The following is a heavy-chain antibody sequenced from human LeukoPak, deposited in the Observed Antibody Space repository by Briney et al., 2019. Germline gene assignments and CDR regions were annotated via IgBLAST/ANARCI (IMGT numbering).Heavy chain of an antibody. D-gene: IGHD1-26*01. CDR2: ISGSGGST. CDR1: GFTFSSYA. J-gene: IGHJ4*02. CDR3: AYQVGATTFDY. Sequence: GGSLRLSCAASGFTFSSYAMSWVRQAPGKGLGWVSAISGSGGSTYYADSVKGRFTISRDNSKNTLYLQMNSLGAEDTAVYYCAYQVGATTFDYWGQGTLVTVSS. V-gene: IGHV3-23*01.